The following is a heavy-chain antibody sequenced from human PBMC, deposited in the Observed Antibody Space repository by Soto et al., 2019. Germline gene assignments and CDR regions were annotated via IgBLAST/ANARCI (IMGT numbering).Heavy chain of an antibody. V-gene: IGHV3-21*01. CDR2: ISNSNNYT. Sequence: GGSLRLSCAASGFAFSTYTLNWVRQAPGKGLEWVSSISNSNNYTHYADSVKGRFTISRDNAKNSLYLQMNSLRAEDTAVYYCAASGWYRGDYWGQGTLVTVSS. D-gene: IGHD6-19*01. CDR3: AASGWYRGDY. J-gene: IGHJ4*02. CDR1: GFAFSTYT.